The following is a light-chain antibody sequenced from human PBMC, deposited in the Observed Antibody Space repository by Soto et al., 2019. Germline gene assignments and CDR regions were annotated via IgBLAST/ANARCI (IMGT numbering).Light chain of an antibody. J-gene: IGLJ2*01. CDR2: GNS. Sequence: QSVLTQPPSVSGAPGQRVTISCTGSSSNIGAGHVVHWYKQLPGTVPKLLIYGNSNRPSGVPDRFSGSKSGTSASLAITGLQAEDEADYYCPSYDSSLSAVVFGGGTKLTVL. CDR3: PSYDSSLSAVV. CDR1: SSNIGAGHV. V-gene: IGLV1-40*01.